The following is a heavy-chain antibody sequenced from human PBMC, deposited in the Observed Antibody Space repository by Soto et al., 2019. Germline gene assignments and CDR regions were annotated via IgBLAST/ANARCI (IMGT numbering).Heavy chain of an antibody. D-gene: IGHD6-19*01. V-gene: IGHV3-15*01. Sequence: GGSLRLSCAASGFTFTTAWMIWVRQAPGKGLEWVGHIKTKTEGEATNYATPVKGRFSISRDDSTNTQSLQMNSLKSEDTAVYYCATDLPTAGAGEFDYWGQGTLVTVSS. CDR3: ATDLPTAGAGEFDY. J-gene: IGHJ4*02. CDR1: GFTFTTAW. CDR2: IKTKTEGEAT.